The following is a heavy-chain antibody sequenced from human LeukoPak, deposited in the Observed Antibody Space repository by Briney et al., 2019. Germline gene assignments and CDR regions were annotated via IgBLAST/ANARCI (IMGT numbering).Heavy chain of an antibody. J-gene: IGHJ3*02. CDR1: GYTFTSYY. V-gene: IGHV1-46*01. Sequence: EASVKVSCKASGYTFTSYYMHWVRQAPGQGLEWMGIINPSGGSTSYAQKFQGRVTMTRDTSTSTVYMELSSLRSEDTAVYYCASRQGAATPFDIWGQGTMVTVSS. D-gene: IGHD2-15*01. CDR2: INPSGGST. CDR3: ASRQGAATPFDI.